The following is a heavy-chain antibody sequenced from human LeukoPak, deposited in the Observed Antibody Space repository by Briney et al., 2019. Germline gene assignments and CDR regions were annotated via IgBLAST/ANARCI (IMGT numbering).Heavy chain of an antibody. CDR3: ASSDSYYYYYMDV. V-gene: IGHV5-51*01. CDR2: IYPGDSDT. J-gene: IGHJ6*03. CDR1: GSIFTSYW. Sequence: GASLQISCKGSGSIFTSYWIGWVRPLPGKGLEWMGIIYPGDSDTRYSPSFQGQVTISADKSISTAYLQWSSLKASDTAMYYCASSDSYYYYYMDVWGKGTTVTVSS.